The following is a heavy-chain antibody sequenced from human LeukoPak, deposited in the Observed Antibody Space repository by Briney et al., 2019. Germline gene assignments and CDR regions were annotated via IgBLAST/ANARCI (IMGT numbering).Heavy chain of an antibody. V-gene: IGHV1-24*01. Sequence: ASVKVSCKVSGYTLTELSMHWVRQAPGKGLEWMGGFDPEDGETIYAQKFQGRVTITADESTSTAYMELSSLRSEDTAVYYCARATEDSSSDYWGQGTLVTVSS. CDR3: ARATEDSSSDY. CDR2: FDPEDGET. J-gene: IGHJ4*02. D-gene: IGHD6-6*01. CDR1: GYTLTELS.